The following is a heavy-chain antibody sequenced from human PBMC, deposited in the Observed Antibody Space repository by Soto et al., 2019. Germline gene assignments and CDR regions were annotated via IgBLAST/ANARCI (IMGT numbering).Heavy chain of an antibody. CDR1: GYTFTSYY. Sequence: QVQLVQAGAEVKKPGASVKVSCKASGYTFTSYYMHWVRQAPGQGLEWLGIINPSGGSTSYAQKFQGRVNMTRDTSTSTVYMELSRRRSEDTAVYYCARDGGVVVVVAATPHAFYIWGQGTMVTVSS. CDR2: INPSGGST. V-gene: IGHV1-46*03. J-gene: IGHJ3*02. CDR3: ARDGGVVVVVAATPHAFYI. D-gene: IGHD2-15*01.